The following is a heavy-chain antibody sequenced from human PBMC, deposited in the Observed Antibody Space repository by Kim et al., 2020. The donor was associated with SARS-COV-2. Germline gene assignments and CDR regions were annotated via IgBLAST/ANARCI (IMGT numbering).Heavy chain of an antibody. J-gene: IGHJ4*02. V-gene: IGHV3-11*05. CDR3: ARVSRGNGDYYFDY. Sequence: AGSVKSRFTNTRENAKNYLYLQMNSLRSEDTAVYYCARVSRGNGDYYFDYWGQGTLVTVSS. D-gene: IGHD4-17*01.